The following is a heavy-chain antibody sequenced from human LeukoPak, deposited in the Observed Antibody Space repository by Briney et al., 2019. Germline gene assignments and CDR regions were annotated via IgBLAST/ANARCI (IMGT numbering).Heavy chain of an antibody. D-gene: IGHD5/OR15-5a*01. CDR3: AKDLIPSVV. Sequence: GGSLRLSCAASGFPFSSYAMNWVRQAPGKGLEWVSTISDSGGSTYYADSVKGRFTISRDNSKNTLYLQVNSLRAEDTAVYYCAKDLIPSVVWGQGTLVTVFS. J-gene: IGHJ4*02. CDR2: ISDSGGST. V-gene: IGHV3-23*01. CDR1: GFPFSSYA.